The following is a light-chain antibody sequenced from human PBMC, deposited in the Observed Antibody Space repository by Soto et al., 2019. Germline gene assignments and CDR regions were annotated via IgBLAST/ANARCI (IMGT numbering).Light chain of an antibody. CDR3: QSYDSSLSGYV. V-gene: IGLV1-40*01. CDR2: ENN. Sequence: QSVLTQPPSVSEAPGQRVTISCTGSSSNIGAGYEAHWYLQVPGTAPKLLIYENNNRPSGVPDRFSGSKSGTSASLAITGLQAEDEAEYYCQSYDSSLSGYVFGTGTKLTVL. CDR1: SSNIGAGYE. J-gene: IGLJ1*01.